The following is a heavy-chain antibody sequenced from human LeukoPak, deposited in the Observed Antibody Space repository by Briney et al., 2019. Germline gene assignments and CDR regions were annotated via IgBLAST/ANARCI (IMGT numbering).Heavy chain of an antibody. CDR1: GYTFTDYY. Sequence: PSVKVSCKASGYTFTDYYIHWLRQAPGQGLEWMGWLYTKHGDTNHAQIFLGRVTLTRDTSISTAYMELSSLRSDDSAVYYCARDSGMVRGSVDYWGQGALVTVSS. V-gene: IGHV1-2*02. CDR2: LYTKHGDT. CDR3: ARDSGMVRGSVDY. J-gene: IGHJ4*02. D-gene: IGHD3-10*01.